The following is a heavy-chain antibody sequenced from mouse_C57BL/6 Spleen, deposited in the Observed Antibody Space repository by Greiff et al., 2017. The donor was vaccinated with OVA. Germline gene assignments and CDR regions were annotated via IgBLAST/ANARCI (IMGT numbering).Heavy chain of an antibody. J-gene: IGHJ3*01. CDR3: ADSNYRSWLAY. CDR2: IDPSDSET. CDR1: GYTFTSYW. D-gene: IGHD2-5*01. V-gene: IGHV1-52*01. Sequence: QVQLQQPGAELVRPGSSVKLSCKASGYTFTSYWMHWVKQRPIQGLEWIGNIDPSDSETHYNQKFKDKATLTVDKSSSTAYMQLSSLTSEDSAVYSCADSNYRSWLAYWGQGTLVTVSS.